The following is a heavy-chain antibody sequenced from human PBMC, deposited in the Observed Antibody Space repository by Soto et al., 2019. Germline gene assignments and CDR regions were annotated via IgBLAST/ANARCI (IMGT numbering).Heavy chain of an antibody. V-gene: IGHV4-39*01. CDR2: IYYSGST. Sequence: PSETLSLTCTVSGGSISSSSYYWGWIRQPPGKGLEWIGSIYYSGSTYYNPSLKSRVTISVDTSKNQFSLKLSSVTAADTAVYYCSVHCISTSCYYSPPSNGVEYPYFDYWGQGTLVTVSS. D-gene: IGHD2-2*01. CDR3: SVHCISTSCYYSPPSNGVEYPYFDY. J-gene: IGHJ4*02. CDR1: GGSISSSSYY.